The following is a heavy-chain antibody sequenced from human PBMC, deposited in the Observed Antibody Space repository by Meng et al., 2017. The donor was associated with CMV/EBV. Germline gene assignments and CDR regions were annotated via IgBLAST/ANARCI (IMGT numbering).Heavy chain of an antibody. D-gene: IGHD6-19*01. CDR2: ISGSGGST. J-gene: IGHJ4*02. V-gene: IGHV3-23*01. CDR3: ARVLSGWLY. CDR1: GFTFSSYA. Sequence: GGSLRFSCAASGFTFSSYAMSWVRQAPGKGLEWVSAISGSGGSTYYADSVKGRFTISRDNAKNSLYLQMNSLRAEDTAVYYCARVLSGWLYWGQGTLVTVSS.